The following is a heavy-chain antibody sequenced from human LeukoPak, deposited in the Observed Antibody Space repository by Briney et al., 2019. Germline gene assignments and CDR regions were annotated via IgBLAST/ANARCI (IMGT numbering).Heavy chain of an antibody. CDR2: IYHSGST. Sequence: SETLSLTCAVYGGSFSGYYWGWIRQPPGKGLEWIGSIYHSGSTYYNPSLKSRVTISVDTSKNQFSLKLSSVTAADTAMYYCATYRNYVYFDYWGQGTLVTVSS. D-gene: IGHD4-11*01. V-gene: IGHV4-34*01. CDR3: ATYRNYVYFDY. CDR1: GGSFSGYY. J-gene: IGHJ4*02.